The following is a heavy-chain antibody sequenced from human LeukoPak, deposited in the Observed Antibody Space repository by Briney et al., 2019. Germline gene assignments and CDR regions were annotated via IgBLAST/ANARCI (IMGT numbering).Heavy chain of an antibody. CDR1: GLTFRDAW. V-gene: IGHV3-23*01. CDR3: AKDRAADY. Sequence: GGSLRLSCVVSGLTFRDAWLSWVRQAPGKGLEWVSAISGSGGSTYYADSVKGRFTISRDNSKNTLYLQMNSLRAEDTAVYYCAKDRAADYWGQGTLVTVSS. J-gene: IGHJ4*02. CDR2: ISGSGGST. D-gene: IGHD6-25*01.